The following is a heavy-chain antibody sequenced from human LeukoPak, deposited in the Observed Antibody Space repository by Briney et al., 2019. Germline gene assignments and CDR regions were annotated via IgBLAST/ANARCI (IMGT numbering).Heavy chain of an antibody. CDR1: GYTFTGYY. CDR3: ARFPTVTTDFDY. Sequence: ASVKVSCKASGYTFTGYYMHWVRQAPGQGLEWMGRINPNSGDTNYAQKFQGRVTMTRDTSISTAYMELNRLRSDDTAVYYCARFPTVTTDFDYWGQGTLVTVPS. D-gene: IGHD4-17*01. CDR2: INPNSGDT. J-gene: IGHJ4*02. V-gene: IGHV1-2*06.